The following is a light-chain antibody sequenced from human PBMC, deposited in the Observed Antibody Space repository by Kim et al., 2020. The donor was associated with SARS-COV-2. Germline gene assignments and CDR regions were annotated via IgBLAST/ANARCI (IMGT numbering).Light chain of an antibody. CDR2: TNN. CDR1: SSNIGSNT. Sequence: ELTQPPSASGTPGQRVTISCPGSSSNIGSNTVNWYQQLPGTAPRLLIYTNNRRPSGVPDRFSGSKSGTSASLAISGLQSEDEADYYCASWDDSLNGWVFGGGTQLTVL. V-gene: IGLV1-44*01. CDR3: ASWDDSLNGWV. J-gene: IGLJ3*02.